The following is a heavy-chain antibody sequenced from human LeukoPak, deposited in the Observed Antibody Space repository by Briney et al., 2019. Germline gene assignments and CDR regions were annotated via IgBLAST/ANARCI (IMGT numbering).Heavy chain of an antibody. J-gene: IGHJ6*04. CDR2: LDNNGDNT. Sequence: GGSLRLSCVGSGYTFTTYGMSWVRQAPGKGLEWVSGLDNNGDNTYYADSVKGRFTISRDNAKNSLYLQMNSLRAEDTAVYYCAELGITMIGGVWGKGTTVTISS. CDR3: AELGITMIGGV. D-gene: IGHD3-10*02. V-gene: IGHV3-23*01. CDR1: GYTFTTYG.